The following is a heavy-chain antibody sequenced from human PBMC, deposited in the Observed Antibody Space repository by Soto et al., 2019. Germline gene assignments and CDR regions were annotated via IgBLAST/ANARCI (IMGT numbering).Heavy chain of an antibody. CDR1: GITFSSYA. CDR3: AKEYGGGTSTITSYFDY. V-gene: IGHV3-23*01. Sequence: PGGSLRLSCSASGITFSSYALSWVRQAPGKGLEWVSGISGSGTSIHYADSVKGRFTISRDKTKSTLSLQMNSLRADDTAVYYCAKEYGGGTSTITSYFDYWGQGTLVTVSS. J-gene: IGHJ4*02. D-gene: IGHD5-12*01. CDR2: ISGSGTSI.